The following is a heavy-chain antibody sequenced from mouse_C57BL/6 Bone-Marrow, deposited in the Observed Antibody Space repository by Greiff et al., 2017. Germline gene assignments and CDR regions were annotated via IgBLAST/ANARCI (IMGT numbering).Heavy chain of an antibody. Sequence: QVQLQQSGAELARPGASVKLSCKASGYTFTSYGISWVKQRTGQGLEWIGEIYPRSGNTYYNEKFKGKATLTADKSSSTAYMELRSLTSEDSAVYFCARWRYYGSSSEDFDVWGTGTTVTVSS. V-gene: IGHV1-81*01. D-gene: IGHD1-1*01. CDR2: IYPRSGNT. J-gene: IGHJ1*03. CDR1: GYTFTSYG. CDR3: ARWRYYGSSSEDFDV.